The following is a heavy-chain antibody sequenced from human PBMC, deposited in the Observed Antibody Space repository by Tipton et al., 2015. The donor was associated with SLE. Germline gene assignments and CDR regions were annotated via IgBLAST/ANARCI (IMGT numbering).Heavy chain of an antibody. CDR2: IYHSGST. J-gene: IGHJ3*02. CDR1: GGSFSGYY. CDR3: ARDRGYSSSSGDAFDI. Sequence: TLSLTCAVYGGSFSGYYWSWIRQPPGKGLEWIGYIYHSGSTYYNPSLKSRVTISVDRSKNQFSLKLSSVTAADTAVYYCARDRGYSSSSGDAFDIWGQGTMVTVSS. V-gene: IGHV4-34*09. D-gene: IGHD6-6*01.